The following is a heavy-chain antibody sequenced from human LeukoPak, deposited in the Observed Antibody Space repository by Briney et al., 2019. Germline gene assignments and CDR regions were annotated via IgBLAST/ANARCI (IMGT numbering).Heavy chain of an antibody. V-gene: IGHV1-69*06. J-gene: IGHJ4*02. CDR3: ARDMGSGSYPVH. CDR1: GGTFSSDI. CDR2: IIPIFSTT. D-gene: IGHD1-26*01. Sequence: ASVKVSCKTSGGTFSSDIISWVRQAPGQGLEWRGEIIPIFSTTNYAQKFQGRVTITADKSTSTAYMELSSLRSEDTAMYYCARDMGSGSYPVHWGQGTLVTVSS.